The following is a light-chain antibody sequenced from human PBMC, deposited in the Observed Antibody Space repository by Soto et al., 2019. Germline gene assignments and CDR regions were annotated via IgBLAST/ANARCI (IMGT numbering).Light chain of an antibody. CDR3: AAWDDSLSGWV. CDR2: RNN. CDR1: SSNIGSHN. Sequence: QSVLTKPPSASGTPGQRVTISCSGSSSNIGSHNVYWYQQFPGTAPKLLIHRNNLRPSGVPDRVSGSKSGTSASLAISGLRSEDEADYYCAAWDDSLSGWVFGGGTKLTVL. J-gene: IGLJ3*02. V-gene: IGLV1-47*01.